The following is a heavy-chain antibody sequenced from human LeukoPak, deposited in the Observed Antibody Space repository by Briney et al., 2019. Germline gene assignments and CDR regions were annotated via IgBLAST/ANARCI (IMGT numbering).Heavy chain of an antibody. CDR1: GFTFSSYS. D-gene: IGHD6-19*01. CDR2: ISYDGSNK. CDR3: AKELGAVAGFDY. Sequence: GGSLRLSCAASGFTFSSYSMHWVRQAPGKGLEWVAVISYDGSNKYYADSVKGRFTISRDNSKNTLYLQMNSLRAEDTAVYYCAKELGAVAGFDYWGQGTLVTVSS. J-gene: IGHJ4*02. V-gene: IGHV3-30*18.